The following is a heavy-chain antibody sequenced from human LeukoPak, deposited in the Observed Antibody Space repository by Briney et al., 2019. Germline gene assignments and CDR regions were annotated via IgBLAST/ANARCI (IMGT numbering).Heavy chain of an antibody. V-gene: IGHV4-59*11. J-gene: IGHJ4*02. CDR3: AGGNHHTAGPYHFDY. Sequence: SETLSLTCTVSGGTIRTLYWSWIRQTPGKGLEWIGYLYHTGSTNYNPSLKSRVIMSLDTSESQFSLKLSSVTAADTAVYYCAGGNHHTAGPYHFDYWGQGTLVTVSS. D-gene: IGHD2-8*02. CDR2: LYHTGST. CDR1: GGTIRTLY.